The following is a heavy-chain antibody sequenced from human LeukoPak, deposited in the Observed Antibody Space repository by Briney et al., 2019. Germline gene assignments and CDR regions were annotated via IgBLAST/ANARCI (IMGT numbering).Heavy chain of an antibody. CDR1: GGSISSYY. CDR2: IYTSGST. V-gene: IGHV4-4*07. J-gene: IGHJ6*03. Sequence: SETLSLTCTVSGGSISSYYWCWIRQPAGKGLEWIGRIYTSGSTNYNPSLKSRVTMSVDTSKNQFSLRLSSVTAANTAVYYCARSPTPGGSYLLGSYYYMDVWGKGTTVTVSS. D-gene: IGHD1-26*01. CDR3: ARSPTPGGSYLLGSYYYMDV.